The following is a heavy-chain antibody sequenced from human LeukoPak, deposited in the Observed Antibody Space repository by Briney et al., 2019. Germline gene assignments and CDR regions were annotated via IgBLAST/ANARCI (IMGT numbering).Heavy chain of an antibody. V-gene: IGHV4-59*08. CDR3: ARHHSDSSGWYDAFDL. Sequence: SETLSLTCTVSGGSISSYYWSWIRQLPGKGLEWIGYIYYSGSTNYNPSLKSRVTISVDTSKNQFSLKLSSVTAADTAVYYCARHHSDSSGWYDAFDLWGQGTMVTVSS. CDR2: IYYSGST. CDR1: GGSISSYY. D-gene: IGHD6-19*01. J-gene: IGHJ3*01.